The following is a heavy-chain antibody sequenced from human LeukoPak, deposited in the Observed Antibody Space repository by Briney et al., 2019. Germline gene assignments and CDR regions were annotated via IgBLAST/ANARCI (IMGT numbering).Heavy chain of an antibody. J-gene: IGHJ4*02. CDR3: ARTSSSGLVGGYYFDY. V-gene: IGHV4-61*02. CDR2: IYTSGST. Sequence: SETLSLTCIVSGGSTSTGDYYCSWIRQPAGKGLEWIGRIYTSGSTNYNPSLKSRVTMSVDTSQNQFSLKLSSVTAADTAVYYCARTSSSGLVGGYYFDYWGQGTLVTVSS. D-gene: IGHD6-19*01. CDR1: GGSTSTGDYY.